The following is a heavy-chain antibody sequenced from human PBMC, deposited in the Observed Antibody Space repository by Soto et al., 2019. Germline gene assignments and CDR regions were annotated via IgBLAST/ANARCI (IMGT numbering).Heavy chain of an antibody. CDR2: TWNDGSHK. Sequence: GGSLRLSCAASGFTFSTYGMHWVRQAPGKGLEWVAMTWNDGSHKYYADPVKDRFTISRDNFKNTLYLQINSLRYDDSAVYYCTTELNDMQAFDIWGQGTMVTVS. V-gene: IGHV3-33*08. D-gene: IGHD1-1*01. CDR1: GFTFSTYG. CDR3: TTELNDMQAFDI. J-gene: IGHJ3*02.